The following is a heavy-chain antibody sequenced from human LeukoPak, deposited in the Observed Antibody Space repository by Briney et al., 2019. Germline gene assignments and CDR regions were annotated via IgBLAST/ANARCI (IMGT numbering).Heavy chain of an antibody. V-gene: IGHV3-30*18. CDR3: AKDATLFGDQYFDY. Sequence: GGSLTLSCAASGFTFSSHGMHWVRQAPGKGLEWEALTSYDGSTKYYADSAKGRFNLSRDNSKNTLYLQMNSLRVDDTAVYYCAKDATLFGDQYFDYWGQGTLVIVSS. CDR2: TSYDGSTK. CDR1: GFTFSSHG. J-gene: IGHJ4*02. D-gene: IGHD3-10*01.